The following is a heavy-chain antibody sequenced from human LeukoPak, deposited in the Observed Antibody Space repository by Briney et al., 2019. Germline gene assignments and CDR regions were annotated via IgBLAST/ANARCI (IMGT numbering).Heavy chain of an antibody. V-gene: IGHV1-69*13. Sequence: SVKVSCKASGGTFSSYAISWVRQAPGQGLEWMGGIIPIFGTANYAQKFQGRVTITADESTSTAYMELSSLRSEDTAVYYCASSFDSSGYYLDYWGQGTLVTVSS. CDR1: GGTFSSYA. CDR3: ASSFDSSGYYLDY. J-gene: IGHJ4*02. D-gene: IGHD3-22*01. CDR2: IIPIFGTA.